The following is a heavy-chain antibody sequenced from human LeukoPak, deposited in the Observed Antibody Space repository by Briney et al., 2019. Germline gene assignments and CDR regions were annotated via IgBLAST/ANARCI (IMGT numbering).Heavy chain of an antibody. D-gene: IGHD2-2*01. CDR2: INHSGST. Sequence: PSETLSLTCAVYGGSFSGYYWSWIRQPPGKGLEWIGEINHSGSTNYNPSLKSRVTMSVDTSKNQFSLKLSSVTAADTAVYYCARHRSSSLDIWGQGTMVTVSS. CDR3: ARHRSSSLDI. V-gene: IGHV4-34*01. J-gene: IGHJ3*02. CDR1: GGSFSGYY.